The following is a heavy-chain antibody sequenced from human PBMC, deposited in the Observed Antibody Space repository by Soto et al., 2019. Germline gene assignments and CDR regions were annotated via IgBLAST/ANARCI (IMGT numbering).Heavy chain of an antibody. D-gene: IGHD3-22*01. Sequence: SETLSLTCAVSGYSISSGYYWGWIRQPPGKGLEWIGSIYHSGSIYYNPSLKSRVSISVDTSKNHFSLKLSSVTAADTAVYYCARDWTHYDSSGPGDYWGQGTLVTAPQ. J-gene: IGHJ4*02. CDR3: ARDWTHYDSSGPGDY. V-gene: IGHV4-38-2*02. CDR1: GYSISSGYY. CDR2: IYHSGSI.